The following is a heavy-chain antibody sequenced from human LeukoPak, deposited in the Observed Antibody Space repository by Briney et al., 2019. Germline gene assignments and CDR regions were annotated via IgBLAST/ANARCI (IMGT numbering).Heavy chain of an antibody. J-gene: IGHJ6*02. Sequence: ASVKVSCKASGYTFTSYYMHWERQAPGQGLEWMGIINPSGGSTSYAQKFQGRVTMTRDTSTSTVYMELSSLRSEDTAVYYCARDLVADTAMVPVPYGMDVWGQGTTVTVSS. CDR3: ARDLVADTAMVPVPYGMDV. D-gene: IGHD5-18*01. CDR2: INPSGGST. CDR1: GYTFTSYY. V-gene: IGHV1-46*01.